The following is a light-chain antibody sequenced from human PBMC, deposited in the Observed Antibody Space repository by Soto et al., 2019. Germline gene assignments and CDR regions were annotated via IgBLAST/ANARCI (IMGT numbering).Light chain of an antibody. CDR3: TSFTSDNLDV. J-gene: IGLJ1*01. CDR2: HVS. CDR1: SSDFGGYNY. V-gene: IGLV2-14*03. Sequence: QSVLTQPASVSGSPGQSFTISCTGTSSDFGGYNYVSWYQQYPGKVPKLLIYHVSNRPSGVSNRFSGSKSGNTASLTISGLQAEDEADYVCTSFTSDNLDVFGTGTKVTAL.